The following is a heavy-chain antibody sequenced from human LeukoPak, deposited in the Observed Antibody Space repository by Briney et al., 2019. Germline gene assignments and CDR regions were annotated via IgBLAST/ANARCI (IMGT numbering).Heavy chain of an antibody. D-gene: IGHD4-23*01. J-gene: IGHJ4*02. Sequence: PGGSLRLSCAASGFTFSSYWMSWVRQAPGKGLEWVANIKQDGSEKYYVDSVKGRFTISRDNAKNSLYLQMNSLRAEDAAVYYCSKEKSTVLTPGVDYWGQGTLVTVSS. CDR1: GFTFSSYW. V-gene: IGHV3-7*01. CDR2: IKQDGSEK. CDR3: SKEKSTVLTPGVDY.